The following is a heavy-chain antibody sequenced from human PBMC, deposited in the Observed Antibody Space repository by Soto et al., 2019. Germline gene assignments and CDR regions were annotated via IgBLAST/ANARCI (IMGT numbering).Heavy chain of an antibody. D-gene: IGHD6-19*01. Sequence: QEQLVQSGAEVKKPGASVKVSCKASGYNFIGFYINWLRQAPGQGPEWMGWIKPNTGDTNYAPKFQGRVTMTRDTSIRIAYMELSSLTSDDTAVYYCARDQGSGWFYYNGMDVWGQGTTVTVSS. CDR1: GYNFIGFY. CDR2: IKPNTGDT. CDR3: ARDQGSGWFYYNGMDV. V-gene: IGHV1-2*02. J-gene: IGHJ6*02.